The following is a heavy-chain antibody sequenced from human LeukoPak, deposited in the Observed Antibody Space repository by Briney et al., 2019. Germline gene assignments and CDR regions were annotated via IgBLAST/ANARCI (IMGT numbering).Heavy chain of an antibody. CDR1: GFTFSSYS. J-gene: IGHJ4*02. V-gene: IGHV3-21*01. CDR2: ISSSSSYI. CDR3: AVVRGVRFPFDY. D-gene: IGHD2/OR15-2a*01. Sequence: NPGGSLRLSCAASGFTFSSYSMNWVRQAPGKGLEWVSSISSSSSYIYYADSVKGRFTISRDNSKNTLYLQMNSLRAEDTAVYYCAVVRGVRFPFDYWGQGTLVTVSS.